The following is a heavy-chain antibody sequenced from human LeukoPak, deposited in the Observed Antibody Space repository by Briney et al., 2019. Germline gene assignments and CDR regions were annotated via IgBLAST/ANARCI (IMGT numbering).Heavy chain of an antibody. D-gene: IGHD6-19*01. V-gene: IGHV3-23*01. CDR2: LSGSGIIT. CDR1: GFTFSNSA. Sequence: GGSLRLYCAASGFTFSNSAMSWVRQAPGKGLEWVSTLSGSGIITYYADSVKGRFTISRDNSKNTLYLQMNSLRAEDTAVYYCAKGNYSSGWSYFDYWGHGTLVTVPS. J-gene: IGHJ4*01. CDR3: AKGNYSSGWSYFDY.